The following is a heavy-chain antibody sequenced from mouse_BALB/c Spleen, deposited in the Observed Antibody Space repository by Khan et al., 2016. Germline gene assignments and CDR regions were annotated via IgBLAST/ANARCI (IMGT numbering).Heavy chain of an antibody. CDR2: ISYDGSN. CDR1: GYSITSGYY. CDR3: ARAWYFDY. V-gene: IGHV3-6*02. Sequence: EVKLEVSGPGLVKPSQSLSLTCSVTGYSITSGYYWNWIRQFPGNKLEWMGYISYDGSNNYNPSLKNRISITRDTSKNQFFLKLNSVTTEDTATYYCARAWYFDYWGQGTTLTVSS. J-gene: IGHJ2*01.